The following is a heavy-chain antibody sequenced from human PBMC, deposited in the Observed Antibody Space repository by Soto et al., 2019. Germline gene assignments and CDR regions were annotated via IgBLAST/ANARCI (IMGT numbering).Heavy chain of an antibody. Sequence: GGSLRLSCIASGVTFSTYAMSWVCQAPGKGLEWVSGLTGSGGTTFYADSVKGRFTISRDNSNDTLYLEMNSLKAEDTAVYYCAKQRADFGSGSDTFYLDYWGPGTLVTVSS. J-gene: IGHJ4*02. V-gene: IGHV3-23*01. D-gene: IGHD3-10*01. CDR2: LTGSGGTT. CDR3: AKQRADFGSGSDTFYLDY. CDR1: GVTFSTYA.